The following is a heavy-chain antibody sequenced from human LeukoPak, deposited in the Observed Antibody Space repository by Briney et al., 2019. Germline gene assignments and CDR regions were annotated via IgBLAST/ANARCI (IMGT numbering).Heavy chain of an antibody. Sequence: GASVKVSCKASGYTFTSYGISWVRQAPGQGLEWMGWSSTYNSDTKYAQKFQGRVTMTTDTSTQSAYMELRDLRSDDTAVYYCARESNWAYYFDYWGQGTLV. CDR2: SSTYNSDT. V-gene: IGHV1-18*01. D-gene: IGHD1-1*01. CDR3: ARESNWAYYFDY. J-gene: IGHJ4*02. CDR1: GYTFTSYG.